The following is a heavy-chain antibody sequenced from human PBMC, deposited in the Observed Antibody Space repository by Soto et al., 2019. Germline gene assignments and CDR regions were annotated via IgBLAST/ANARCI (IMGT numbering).Heavy chain of an antibody. CDR1: GYTFTRYG. D-gene: IGHD3-16*01. J-gene: IGHJ6*02. CDR3: AMVDVYVTPSPQDV. V-gene: IGHV1-18*01. Sequence: QVQLVQSGAEVKNPGASVKVSCKASGYTFTRYGIGWARQAPGQGLEWMGWINTYNGNTNYAQNVQGRVTLTTDTSTSTAYMELRSLRSNATAIYYCAMVDVYVTPSPQDVWGQGPTVIVS. CDR2: INTYNGNT.